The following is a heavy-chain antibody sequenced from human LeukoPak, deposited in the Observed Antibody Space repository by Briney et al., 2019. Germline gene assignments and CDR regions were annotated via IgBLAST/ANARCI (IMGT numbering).Heavy chain of an antibody. Sequence: GESLKVSCEAFRYSFTGHWIGWVRQMPGRGLEFMGTIYPGDSDTRYSPSFEGRVSISVDKSINTAYLQWSGLKASDTAMYYCARYGKSGTYSHGFDIWGQGTMVIVSS. J-gene: IGHJ3*02. CDR3: ARYGKSGTYSHGFDI. D-gene: IGHD3-10*01. CDR2: IYPGDSDT. V-gene: IGHV5-51*01. CDR1: RYSFTGHW.